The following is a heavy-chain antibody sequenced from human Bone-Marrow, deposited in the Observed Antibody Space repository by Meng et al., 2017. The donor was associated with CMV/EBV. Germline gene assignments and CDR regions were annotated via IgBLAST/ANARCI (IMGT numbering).Heavy chain of an antibody. CDR2: ISYEGRDK. Sequence: GGSLRLSCAASGFTFSTYNMNWVRQAPGKGLEWVAFISYEGRDKFYGDSVKGRFTISRDNSKNTLYLQMNSLRTEDTAAYYCAREANTAFDIWGQGTMVTVSS. CDR1: GFTFSTYN. CDR3: AREANTAFDI. V-gene: IGHV3-30*03. J-gene: IGHJ3*02.